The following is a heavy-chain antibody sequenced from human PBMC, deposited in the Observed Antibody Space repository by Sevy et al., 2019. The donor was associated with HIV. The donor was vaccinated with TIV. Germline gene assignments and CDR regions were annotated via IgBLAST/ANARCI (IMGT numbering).Heavy chain of an antibody. V-gene: IGHV3-23*01. CDR3: AKGGGIAARLPYYYGMDV. CDR2: VGSGGCT. Sequence: GGSLRLSCAASGFTFSNYAMSWVRQAPGKGLEWVSGVGSGGCTYYADSLKGRFTISRDNSKNTLYLQMNSLRAEDTAVYYCAKGGGIAARLPYYYGMDVWGQGTTVTVSS. J-gene: IGHJ6*02. D-gene: IGHD6-6*01. CDR1: GFTFSNYA.